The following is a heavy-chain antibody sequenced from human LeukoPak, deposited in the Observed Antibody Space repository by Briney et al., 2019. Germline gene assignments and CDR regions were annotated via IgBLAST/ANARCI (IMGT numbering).Heavy chain of an antibody. Sequence: PGGSLRLSCAASGLTVSSNCMSWVRQAPGKGLEWVSGINWNGGSTGYADSVKGRFTIARDNAKNSLYLQMNSLRAEDTAVYYCARDVYDYVWGSYRSAFDYWGQGTLVTVSS. J-gene: IGHJ4*02. CDR3: ARDVYDYVWGSYRSAFDY. CDR2: INWNGGST. V-gene: IGHV3-20*04. D-gene: IGHD3-16*02. CDR1: GLTVSSNC.